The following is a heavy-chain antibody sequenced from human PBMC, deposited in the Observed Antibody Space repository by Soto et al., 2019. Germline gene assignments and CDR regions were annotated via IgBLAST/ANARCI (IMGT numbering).Heavy chain of an antibody. CDR3: ARHESHPDNWFDP. Sequence: PGESLKISCKASGYRFTSHWIGWVRQMPGKGLEWMGIIYPGDSDTRYSPSFQGQVTISVDKSINTAYLYWSSLKASDTAMYYCARHESHPDNWFDPWAREPRSPSPQ. J-gene: IGHJ5*02. CDR1: GYRFTSHW. CDR2: IYPGDSDT. V-gene: IGHV5-51*01.